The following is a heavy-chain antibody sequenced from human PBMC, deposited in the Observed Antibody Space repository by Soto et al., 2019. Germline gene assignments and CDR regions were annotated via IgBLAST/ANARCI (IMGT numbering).Heavy chain of an antibody. J-gene: IGHJ4*02. CDR3: ARDIRGYSRAFDY. D-gene: IGHD5-18*01. Sequence: SETLSLTCTVSGDSVSSDSYYWTWIRQPPGKGLEWIGYISSSGRTNYNPSLKSRVTISLDTSSNQFSLELTSVTAADTAIYYCARDIRGYSRAFDYWGLGTLVTVSS. V-gene: IGHV4-61*01. CDR2: ISSSGRT. CDR1: GDSVSSDSYY.